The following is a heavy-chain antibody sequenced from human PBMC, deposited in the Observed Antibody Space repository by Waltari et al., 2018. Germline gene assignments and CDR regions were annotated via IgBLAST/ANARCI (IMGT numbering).Heavy chain of an antibody. Sequence: RQHTGKGLEWIGYIYYSGSTYYNPSLKSRVTISVDTSKNQFSLKLSSVTAADTAVYYCAREHYDSSGFDYWGQGTLVTVSS. V-gene: IGHV4-31*02. CDR2: IYYSGST. CDR3: AREHYDSSGFDY. D-gene: IGHD3-22*01. J-gene: IGHJ4*02.